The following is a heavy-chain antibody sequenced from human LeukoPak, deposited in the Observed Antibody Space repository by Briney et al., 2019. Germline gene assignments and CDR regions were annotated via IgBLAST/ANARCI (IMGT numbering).Heavy chain of an antibody. Sequence: GESLKISCKGSGYIFTTYWIGWVRQMPGKGLEWMGIIYPSDSETRYSPSFQGQVTISADKSISTAYLQWSSLKASDTAMYYCARRYYGSGSYYNWFDPWGQGTLVTVAS. CDR1: GYIFTTYW. CDR2: IYPSDSET. CDR3: ARRYYGSGSYYNWFDP. J-gene: IGHJ5*02. D-gene: IGHD3-10*01. V-gene: IGHV5-51*01.